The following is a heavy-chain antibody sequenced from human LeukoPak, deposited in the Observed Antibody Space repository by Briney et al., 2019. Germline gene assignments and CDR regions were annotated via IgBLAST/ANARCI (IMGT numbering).Heavy chain of an antibody. CDR3: AISVRYDAFDI. D-gene: IGHD5/OR15-5a*01. V-gene: IGHV1-69*13. CDR1: GYTFTSYG. CDR2: IIPIFGTA. Sequence: ASVKVSCKASGYTFTSYGISWVRQAPGQGLEWMGGIIPIFGTANYAQKFQGRVTITADESTSTAYMELSSLRSEDTAVYYCAISVRYDAFDIWGQGTMVTVSS. J-gene: IGHJ3*02.